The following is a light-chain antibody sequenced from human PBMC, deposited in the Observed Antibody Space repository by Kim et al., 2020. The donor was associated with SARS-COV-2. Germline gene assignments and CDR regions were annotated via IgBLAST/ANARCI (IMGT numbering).Light chain of an antibody. V-gene: IGLV3-19*01. CDR1: SLRIYY. J-gene: IGLJ3*02. Sequence: ALGHTVRITCQGASLRIYYASWYQQKPGQAPVLVIYVKNNRPSRIPDRFSGSSSGNTASLTITGAQAEDEADYYCDSRDSSGNNWVFGGGTKVTVL. CDR3: DSRDSSGNNWV. CDR2: VKN.